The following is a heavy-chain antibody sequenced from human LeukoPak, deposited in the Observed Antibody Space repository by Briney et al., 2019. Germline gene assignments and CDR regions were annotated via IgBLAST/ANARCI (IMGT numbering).Heavy chain of an antibody. J-gene: IGHJ3*02. D-gene: IGHD3-3*01. CDR3: ARNDFGRVPYAFDI. CDR1: GGSISSYY. Sequence: SETLSLTCTVSGGSISSYYWSWIRQPPGKGLEWIGYIYYSGITNYNPSLKSRVTISVDTSKNQFAHELSSVTAADRAVYYCARNDFGRVPYAFDIWGQGTVVTVSS. V-gene: IGHV4-59*01. CDR2: IYYSGIT.